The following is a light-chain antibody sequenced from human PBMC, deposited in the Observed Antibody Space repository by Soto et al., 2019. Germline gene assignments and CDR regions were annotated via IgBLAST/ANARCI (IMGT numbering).Light chain of an antibody. V-gene: IGKV3D-15*01. CDR1: QSVSSN. CDR2: GAS. CDR3: HQYDNWPPWT. J-gene: IGKJ1*01. Sequence: EIVMTQSPATLSVSPGERATLSCRASQSVSSNLAWYQQKPGQAPRLLIYGASTRATGIPARFSGSGSGTEFTLTISSLQSEDFAVYYCHQYDNWPPWTFGQGTKVKIK.